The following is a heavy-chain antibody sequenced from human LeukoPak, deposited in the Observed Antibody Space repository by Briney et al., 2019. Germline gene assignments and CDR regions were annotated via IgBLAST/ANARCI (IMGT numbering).Heavy chain of an antibody. CDR1: GFSLSTSGVG. D-gene: IGHD3-10*01. CDR2: IYWDDDK. V-gene: IGHV2-5*02. J-gene: IGHJ4*02. CDR3: AHTPYGSGSSKYYFDY. Sequence: SGPTLVNPPQTLTLTCTFSGFSLSTSGVGVGWIRQPPGKALQWLALIYWDDDKRYSPSLKSRLTITKDTSKDQVVLTLTNMDPVDTATYYCAHTPYGSGSSKYYFDYWGQGTLVTVSS.